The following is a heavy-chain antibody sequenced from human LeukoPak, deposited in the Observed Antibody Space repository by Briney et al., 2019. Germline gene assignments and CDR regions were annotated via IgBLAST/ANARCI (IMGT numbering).Heavy chain of an antibody. D-gene: IGHD4-17*01. Sequence: GGSLRLSCSASGFTFSRYRMNWVRQPPGKGLEWVSSISGTGDYLYYADSVKGRFTISRDNAKNSLFLQMNSLRVDDTAVYYCARDFATVYWGQGTLVTVSS. CDR1: GFTFSRYR. J-gene: IGHJ4*02. CDR2: ISGTGDYL. V-gene: IGHV3-21*01. CDR3: ARDFATVY.